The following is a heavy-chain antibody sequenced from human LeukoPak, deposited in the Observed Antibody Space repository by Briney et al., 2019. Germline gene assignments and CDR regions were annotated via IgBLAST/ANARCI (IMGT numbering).Heavy chain of an antibody. V-gene: IGHV2-5*01. CDR2: IYWNDDK. CDR3: AHCGDDFWSGSLSFDI. CDR1: GFSLSTSGVG. D-gene: IGHD3-3*01. Sequence: SGPTQVNPTQTLTLTCTFSGFSLSTSGVGVGWIRQPPGKALEWLALIYWNDDKRYSPSLKSRLTITKDTSKNQAVLTMTNMDPVDTATYYCAHCGDDFWSGSLSFDIWGQGTMVTVSS. J-gene: IGHJ3*02.